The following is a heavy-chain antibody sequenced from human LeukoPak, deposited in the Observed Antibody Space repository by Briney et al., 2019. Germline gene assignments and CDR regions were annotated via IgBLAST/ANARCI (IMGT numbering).Heavy chain of an antibody. V-gene: IGHV4-38-2*02. D-gene: IGHD4-17*01. CDR3: ARDPNGDYGDY. CDR1: GYSISSGYY. CDR2: IYHSGST. Sequence: SETLSLICAVSGYSISSGYYWGWIRQPPGKGLEWIGSIYHSGSTYYNPSLKSRVTISVDTSKNQFSLKLSSVTAADTAVYYCARDPNGDYGDYWGQGTLVTVSS. J-gene: IGHJ4*02.